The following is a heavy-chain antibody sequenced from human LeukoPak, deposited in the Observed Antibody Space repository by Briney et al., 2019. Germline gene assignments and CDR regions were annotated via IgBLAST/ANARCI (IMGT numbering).Heavy chain of an antibody. CDR1: SASISTYY. D-gene: IGHD1-14*01. Sequence: SETLSLTCTVSSASISTYYWSWIRQPPGKGLEWIGYIYHSGTSNYNPSLKSRVTMSVDTSKSQFSLSLSSVTSADTAVYYCARSITGTSIDPWGQGTLVTVSS. V-gene: IGHV4-59*01. J-gene: IGHJ5*02. CDR2: IYHSGTS. CDR3: ARSITGTSIDP.